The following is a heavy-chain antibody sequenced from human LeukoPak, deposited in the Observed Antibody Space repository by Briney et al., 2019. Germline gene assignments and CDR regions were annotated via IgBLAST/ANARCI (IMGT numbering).Heavy chain of an antibody. CDR1: GFAFPNYA. V-gene: IGHV3-23*01. CDR3: AKDRWYYGSGSYVDAFDM. CDR2: ISGSGSNK. D-gene: IGHD3-10*01. J-gene: IGHJ3*02. Sequence: GGSLRLSCAASGFAFPNYAMSWVRQAPGKGLEWVSAISGSGSNKYYADSVKGRFTISRDNSKNTLYLQMNSLRAEDTAVYSCAKDRWYYGSGSYVDAFDMWGQGTMVTVSS.